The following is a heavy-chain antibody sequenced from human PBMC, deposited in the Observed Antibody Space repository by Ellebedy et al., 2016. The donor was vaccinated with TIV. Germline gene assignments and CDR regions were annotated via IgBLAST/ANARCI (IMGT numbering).Heavy chain of an antibody. V-gene: IGHV3-30*18. Sequence: GGSLRLXXVASGFSFRSYGMHWVRQAPGKGLEWVAVVSYDGSSEFYADSVKGRFTISRDNSKNTLYLQMNSLRVDDTAIYYCVKDPRDCTGDHCYGLFDYWGQGTLVTVSS. D-gene: IGHD2-8*02. J-gene: IGHJ4*02. CDR2: VSYDGSSE. CDR1: GFSFRSYG. CDR3: VKDPRDCTGDHCYGLFDY.